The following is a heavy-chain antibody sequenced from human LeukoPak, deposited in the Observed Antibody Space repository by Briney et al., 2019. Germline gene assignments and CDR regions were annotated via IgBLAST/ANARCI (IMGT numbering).Heavy chain of an antibody. V-gene: IGHV4-59*12. CDR3: ARDTGYCSGGSCSGHIDY. J-gene: IGHJ4*02. CDR1: GGSISSYY. D-gene: IGHD2-15*01. CDR2: IYYSGST. Sequence: SETLSLTCSVWGGSISSYYWSWIRQPPGKGLEGIGYIYYSGSTNYNPSLKSRVTISADTSKNQFSLKLSSVTAADTAVYYCARDTGYCSGGSCSGHIDYWGQGTLVTVSS.